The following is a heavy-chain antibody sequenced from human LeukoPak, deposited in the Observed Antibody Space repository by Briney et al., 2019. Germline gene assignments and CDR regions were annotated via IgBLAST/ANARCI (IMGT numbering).Heavy chain of an antibody. CDR1: GGSFSGYY. Sequence: PSETLSLTCAVYGGSFSGYYWSWIRQPPGKGLEWIGEINHSGSTNYNPSLKSRVTISVDTSKNQFSLQLNSVTPEDTAVYYCARDGSGWNFNWFDPWGQGTLVTVSS. V-gene: IGHV4-34*01. D-gene: IGHD6-19*01. CDR2: INHSGST. CDR3: ARDGSGWNFNWFDP. J-gene: IGHJ5*02.